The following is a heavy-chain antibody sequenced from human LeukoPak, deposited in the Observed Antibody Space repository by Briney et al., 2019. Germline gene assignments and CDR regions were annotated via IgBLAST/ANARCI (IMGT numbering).Heavy chain of an antibody. CDR2: ISGGGGNT. CDR3: AKGRYDSTGYRYFDY. D-gene: IGHD3-22*01. V-gene: IGHV3-23*01. Sequence: GGSLRLSCAASGFTFSTYAMSWVRQAPGKGLEWVSAISGGGGNTYHADSVRGRFTISRDNSKNTLYLHMSSLRAEDTAVYYCAKGRYDSTGYRYFDYWGQGTLVTVSS. J-gene: IGHJ4*02. CDR1: GFTFSTYA.